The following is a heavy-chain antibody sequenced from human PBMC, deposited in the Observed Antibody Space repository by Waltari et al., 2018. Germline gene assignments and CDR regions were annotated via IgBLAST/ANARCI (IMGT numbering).Heavy chain of an antibody. CDR2: IYFSGTT. CDR3: ATDNRPASAGL. J-gene: IGHJ4*02. Sequence: HVQLQESGPGLVKPSETLSLTCTVFGGPINHDYWSWIRQSPEKGLEWMGYIYFSGTTHYNPSLESRVTISIDISRTQFSLRLTSVTAADTAVYYCATDNRPASAGLWGQGTLVTVSS. V-gene: IGHV4-59*01. CDR1: GGPINHDY. D-gene: IGHD6-13*01.